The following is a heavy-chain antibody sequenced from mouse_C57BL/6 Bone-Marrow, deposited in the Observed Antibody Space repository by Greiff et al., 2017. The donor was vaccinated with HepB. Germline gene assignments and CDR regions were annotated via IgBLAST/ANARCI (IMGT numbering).Heavy chain of an antibody. CDR2: INPSSGYT. Sequence: QVQLQQSGAELAKPGASVKLSCKASGYTFTSYWMHWVKQRPGQGLEWIGYINPSSGYTKYTQKFKDKATVTADKSSSTAYMQLSSLTYEDAAVYDYARKEYDVSRLEDWGQGTTLTVSS. V-gene: IGHV1-7*01. CDR3: ARKEYDVSRLED. D-gene: IGHD1-1*01. CDR1: GYTFTSYW. J-gene: IGHJ2*01.